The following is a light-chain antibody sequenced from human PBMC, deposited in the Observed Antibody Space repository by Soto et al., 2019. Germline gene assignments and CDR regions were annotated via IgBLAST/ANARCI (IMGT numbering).Light chain of an antibody. J-gene: IGKJ2*01. CDR1: QSVTSSY. CDR2: GAS. V-gene: IGKV3-20*01. Sequence: EIVLTQSPGTLSLSPGERATLSCRASQSVTSSYLAWHRQKPGQGPRLLIYGASSSATGIPERFSGGGSGTDLTLTISRLEPEDFAVYYCQQYGRSPYTFGQGTKLEIK. CDR3: QQYGRSPYT.